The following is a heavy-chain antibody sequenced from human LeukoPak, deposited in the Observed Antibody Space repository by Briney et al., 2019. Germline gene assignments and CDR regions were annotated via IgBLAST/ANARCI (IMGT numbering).Heavy chain of an antibody. V-gene: IGHV4-31*03. J-gene: IGHJ4*02. D-gene: IGHD5-24*01. CDR3: ARVVKVGRGGYKYYFDY. Sequence: SETLSLTCTVSGGSISSGGYYWSWIRQHPGKGLEWIGYIYYSGSTYYNPSLKSRVTISVDTSKNQFSLELSSVTAADTAVYYCARVVKVGRGGYKYYFDYWGQGTLVTVSS. CDR2: IYYSGST. CDR1: GGSISSGGYY.